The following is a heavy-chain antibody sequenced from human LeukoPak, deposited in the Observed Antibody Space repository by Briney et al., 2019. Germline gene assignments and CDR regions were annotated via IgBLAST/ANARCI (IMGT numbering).Heavy chain of an antibody. V-gene: IGHV4-59*01. CDR2: IFYRGTT. CDR1: ADSITTYY. Sequence: PSETLSLTCTVSADSITTYYWSWIRQSPGKGLEWIAYIFYRGTTNYNPSLKSRITISVDTSKTQFSLRLSSVTAADTAVYYCVSSSPRYCTGGTCYSSRGFDYWGQGMLVTVSS. D-gene: IGHD2-15*01. CDR3: VSSSPRYCTGGTCYSSRGFDY. J-gene: IGHJ4*02.